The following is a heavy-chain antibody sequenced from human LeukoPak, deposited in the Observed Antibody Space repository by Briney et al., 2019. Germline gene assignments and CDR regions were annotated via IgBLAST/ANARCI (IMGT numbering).Heavy chain of an antibody. CDR2: ISSSSSYI. Sequence: GGSLRLSCAASGFTFSSYSMNWVRQAPGKGLEWVSSISSSSSYIYYADSVKGRFTISRDNAKNSLYLQMNSLRAEDTAVYYCAREGHYYDSSGYYGYYYYMDVWGKGTTVTVSS. V-gene: IGHV3-21*01. CDR1: GFTFSSYS. CDR3: AREGHYYDSSGYYGYYYYMDV. J-gene: IGHJ6*03. D-gene: IGHD3-22*01.